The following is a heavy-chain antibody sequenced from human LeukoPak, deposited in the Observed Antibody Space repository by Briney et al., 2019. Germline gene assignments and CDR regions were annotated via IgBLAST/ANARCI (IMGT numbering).Heavy chain of an antibody. D-gene: IGHD2-2*01. CDR2: ISAYNGNT. CDR3: ARDFHHFQDIVVVPAAHHWFDP. V-gene: IGHV1-18*01. J-gene: IGHJ5*02. CDR1: GYTFTSYG. Sequence: RASVKVSCKASGYTFTSYGISWVRQAPGQGLEWMGWISAYNGNTNYAQKLQGRVTMTTDTSTSTAYMELRSLRSDDTAVYYCARDFHHFQDIVVVPAAHHWFDPWGQGTLVTVSS.